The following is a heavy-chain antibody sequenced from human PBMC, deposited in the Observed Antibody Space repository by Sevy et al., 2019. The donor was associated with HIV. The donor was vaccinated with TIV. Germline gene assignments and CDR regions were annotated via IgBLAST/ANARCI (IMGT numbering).Heavy chain of an antibody. CDR3: TNRGVVIITGFDY. D-gene: IGHD1-20*01. V-gene: IGHV3-23*01. J-gene: IGHJ4*02. Sequence: GGSLRLSCAAAGFIFNSHSMSWVRQAPGKGLEWVSTISGSGGYTYYADSVKGRFTISRDNSKNTVDLQMDSLRAEDTAVYYSTNRGVVIITGFDYWGQGTLVTVSS. CDR1: GFIFNSHS. CDR2: ISGSGGYT.